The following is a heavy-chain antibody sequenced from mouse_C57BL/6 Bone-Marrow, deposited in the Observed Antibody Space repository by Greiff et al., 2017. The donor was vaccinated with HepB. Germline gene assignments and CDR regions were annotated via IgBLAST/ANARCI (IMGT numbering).Heavy chain of an antibody. V-gene: IGHV1-59*01. CDR1: GYTFTSYW. D-gene: IGHD4-1*01. CDR3: ARRTTGTDC. CDR2: IDPSDSYT. J-gene: IGHJ2*01. Sequence: QVQLQQPGAELVRPGTSVKLSCKASGYTFTSYWMHWVKQRPGQGLEWIGVIDPSDSYTNYNQKFKGKATLTVDTSSSTAYMQLSSLTSEDSAVYYCARRTTGTDCWGQGTTLTVSS.